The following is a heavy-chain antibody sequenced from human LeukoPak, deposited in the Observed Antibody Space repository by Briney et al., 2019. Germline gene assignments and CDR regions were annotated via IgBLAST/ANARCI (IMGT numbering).Heavy chain of an antibody. V-gene: IGHV1-8*01. CDR3: ASYSSSWLWGYYYYGMDV. CDR1: GYAFTSYD. Sequence: ASVKVSCKASGYAFTSYDINWVRQATGQGLEWMGWMNPNSGNTGYAQKFQGRVTMTRNTSISTAYMELSSLRSEDTAVYYCASYSSSWLWGYYYYGMDVWGQGTTVTVSS. D-gene: IGHD6-13*01. J-gene: IGHJ6*02. CDR2: MNPNSGNT.